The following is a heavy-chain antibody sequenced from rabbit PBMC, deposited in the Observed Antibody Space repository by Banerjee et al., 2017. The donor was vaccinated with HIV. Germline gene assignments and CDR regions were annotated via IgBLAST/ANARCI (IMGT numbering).Heavy chain of an antibody. V-gene: IGHV1S45*01. CDR1: GFSFSSVYW. CDR2: IYAGSTGST. Sequence: QEQLEESGGDLVKPEGSLTLTCTASGFSFSSVYWIYWVRQAPGKGLEWIGTIYAGSTGSTDYASWAKGRFTISKTSSTTVTLQMTSLTAADTATYFCARDFDFWGPGTLVTVS. CDR3: ARDFDF. J-gene: IGHJ4*01.